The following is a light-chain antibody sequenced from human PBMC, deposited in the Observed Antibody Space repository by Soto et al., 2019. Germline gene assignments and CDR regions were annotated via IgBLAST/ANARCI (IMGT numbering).Light chain of an antibody. J-gene: IGLJ1*01. V-gene: IGLV2-23*01. CDR1: SSDVGSYNL. Sequence: QSVLTQPASVSGSPGQSITISCTGTSSDVGSYNLVSWYQHHPGKAPKLIIYEGGKRPSGISNRFSGSKSGNTASLTISGLQAEDEADYYCCSYAGSSTPSYVFGSGTKVTVL. CDR2: EGG. CDR3: CSYAGSSTPSYV.